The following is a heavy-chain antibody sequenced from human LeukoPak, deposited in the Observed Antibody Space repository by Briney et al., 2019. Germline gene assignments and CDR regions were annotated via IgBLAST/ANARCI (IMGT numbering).Heavy chain of an antibody. CDR1: GFTFSSYG. CDR2: IRYDGSNK. V-gene: IGHV3-30*02. Sequence: GGSLRLSCAASGFTFSSYGVHWVRQAPGKGLEWVAFIRYDGSNKYYADSVKGRFTISRDNSKNTLYLQMNSLRAEDTAVYYCAKAGGRDGYNYLDYWGQGTLVTVSS. J-gene: IGHJ4*02. CDR3: AKAGGRDGYNYLDY. D-gene: IGHD5-24*01.